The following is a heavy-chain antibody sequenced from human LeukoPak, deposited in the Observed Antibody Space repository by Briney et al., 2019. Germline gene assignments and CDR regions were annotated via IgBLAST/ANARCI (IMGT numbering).Heavy chain of an antibody. D-gene: IGHD2-2*01. Sequence: NPSETLSLTCGVYDGSLINYYCHWIRQPPGKGLEWIGEISHGGITKHNPSLKRRVTMSQDTSKRQFSLKMNSMTAADTGVYYCGIFMDVVPGSMSWGLGTLVTVSS. CDR1: DGSLINYY. CDR2: ISHGGIT. J-gene: IGHJ4*02. V-gene: IGHV4-34*01. CDR3: GIFMDVVPGSMS.